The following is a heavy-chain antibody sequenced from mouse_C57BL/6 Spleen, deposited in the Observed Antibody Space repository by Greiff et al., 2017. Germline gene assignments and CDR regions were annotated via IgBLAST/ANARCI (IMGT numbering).Heavy chain of an antibody. CDR1: GYTFTSYW. D-gene: IGHD2-3*01. V-gene: IGHV1-69*01. CDR2: IDPSDSYT. Sequence: QVQLQQPGAELVMPGASVKLSCKASGYTFTSYWMHWVKQRPGQGLEWIGEIDPSDSYTNYNQKFKGKSTFTVDKSSSTAYMQLSSLTSEDSAVYYCARWDDGYGFDYWGQGTTLTVSS. J-gene: IGHJ2*01. CDR3: ARWDDGYGFDY.